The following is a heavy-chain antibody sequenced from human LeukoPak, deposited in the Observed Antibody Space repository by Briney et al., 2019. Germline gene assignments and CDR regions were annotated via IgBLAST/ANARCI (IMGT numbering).Heavy chain of an antibody. J-gene: IGHJ4*02. CDR1: GFTFGDYA. D-gene: IGHD4-17*01. CDR2: IKSKAYGETT. CDR3: PRDYYGDHDY. V-gene: IGHV3-49*04. Sequence: GGPLRLSCTASGFTFGDYAMTWVRQAPGKGLEWVGFIKSKAYGETTDYAASVKGRFTISRDDSKSIAYLQMTSLKTEDTALYYCPRDYYGDHDYWGQGTLVTVSS.